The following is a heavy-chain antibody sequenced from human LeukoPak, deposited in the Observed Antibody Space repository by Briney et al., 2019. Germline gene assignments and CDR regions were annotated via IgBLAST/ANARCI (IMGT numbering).Heavy chain of an antibody. CDR2: ISGSGGST. Sequence: GGSLRLSCAASGFTFSNYWMNWVRQAPGKGLEWVSDISGSGGSTYYADSVKGRFTISRDNSKNTLYLQMNSLRAEDTAVYYCAKSAVTTDWGFDYWGQGTLVTVSS. J-gene: IGHJ4*02. V-gene: IGHV3-23*01. D-gene: IGHD4-17*01. CDR1: GFTFSNYW. CDR3: AKSAVTTDWGFDY.